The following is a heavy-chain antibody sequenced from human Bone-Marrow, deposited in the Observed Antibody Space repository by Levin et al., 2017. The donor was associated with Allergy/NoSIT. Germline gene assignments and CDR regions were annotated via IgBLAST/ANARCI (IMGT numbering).Heavy chain of an antibody. J-gene: IGHJ4*02. D-gene: IGHD6-19*01. Sequence: GESLKISCAASGFTVDDYIIHWVRQAPGKGLEWVSLISCDGDKTFYAHSVRGRFTISRDNSTNSVYLQMNSLRTEDTAFYYCAKEIRSRAAVAGNLDFWGQGTLVTGSS. CDR2: ISCDGDKT. V-gene: IGHV3-43*01. CDR3: AKEIRSRAAVAGNLDF. CDR1: GFTVDDYI.